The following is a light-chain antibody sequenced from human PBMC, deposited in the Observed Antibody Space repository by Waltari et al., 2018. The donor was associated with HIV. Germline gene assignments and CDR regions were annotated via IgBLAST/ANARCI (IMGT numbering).Light chain of an antibody. V-gene: IGLV1-44*01. CDR1: TSNIGSNP. J-gene: IGLJ3*02. Sequence: QSVLTQPPSASGTPGQRVSISCSGSTSNIGSNPVNWYQQLPGTAPKLLIYSNDQRPSGVPARFSGSKSGTSASLAINGLQSEDGADYYCAAWDDRLGGAWVFGGGTKLTVL. CDR2: SND. CDR3: AAWDDRLGGAWV.